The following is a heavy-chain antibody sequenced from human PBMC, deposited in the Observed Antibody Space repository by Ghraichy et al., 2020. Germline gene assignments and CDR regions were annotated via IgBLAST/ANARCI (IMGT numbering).Heavy chain of an antibody. V-gene: IGHV3-7*03. CDR2: IKQDGSEK. D-gene: IGHD3-3*01. Sequence: GGSLRLSCAASGFTFSSYWMSWVRQAPGKGLEWVANIKQDGSEKYYVDSVKGRFTISRDNAKNSLYLQMNSLRAEDTAVYYCARSPYYDFWSGSDSFDYWGQGTLVTVSS. CDR1: GFTFSSYW. CDR3: ARSPYYDFWSGSDSFDY. J-gene: IGHJ4*02.